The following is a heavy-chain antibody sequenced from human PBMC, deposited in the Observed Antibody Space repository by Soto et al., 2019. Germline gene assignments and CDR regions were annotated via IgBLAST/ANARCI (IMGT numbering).Heavy chain of an antibody. CDR2: ISAYNGNT. CDR1: GYTFTSYG. D-gene: IGHD6-13*01. J-gene: IGHJ5*02. Sequence: ASVKVSCKASGYTFTSYGISWVRQAPGQGLEWMGWISAYNGNTNYAQKLQGRVTMTTDTSTSTAYMELRSLRSDDTAVYYCARDPAQQLANRFDPWGQGTLVTVSS. CDR3: ARDPAQQLANRFDP. V-gene: IGHV1-18*01.